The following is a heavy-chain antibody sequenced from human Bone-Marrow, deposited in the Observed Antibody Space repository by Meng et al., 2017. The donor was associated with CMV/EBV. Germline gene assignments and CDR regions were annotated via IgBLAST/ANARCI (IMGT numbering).Heavy chain of an antibody. CDR1: GYTFTGYY. J-gene: IGHJ1*01. V-gene: IGHV1-2*02. CDR3: ARPRATVTNLEYFQH. CDR2: INHNSGGT. D-gene: IGHD4-17*01. Sequence: ASVKVSCKASGYTFTGYYMHWVRQAPGQGLEWMGWINHNSGGTNYAQKFQGRVTMTRDTSISTAYMELSRLRSDDTAVYYCARPRATVTNLEYFQHWGQGTLVTVSS.